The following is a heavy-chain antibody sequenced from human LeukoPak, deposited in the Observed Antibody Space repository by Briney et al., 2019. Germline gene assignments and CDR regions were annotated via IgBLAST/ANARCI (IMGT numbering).Heavy chain of an antibody. V-gene: IGHV1-69*05. CDR3: AISARYYDFWSGPYVDY. CDR2: IIPIFGTA. J-gene: IGHJ4*02. D-gene: IGHD3-3*01. Sequence: ASVKVSCKASGGTFSSYAISWVRQAPGQGLEWMGRIIPIFGTANYAQKFQGRVTITTDESTSTAYMELSSLGSEDTAVYYCAISARYYDFWSGPYVDYWGQGTLVTVSS. CDR1: GGTFSSYA.